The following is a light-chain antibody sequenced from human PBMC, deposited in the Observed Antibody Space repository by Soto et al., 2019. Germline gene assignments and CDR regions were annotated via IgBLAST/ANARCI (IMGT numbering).Light chain of an antibody. V-gene: IGKV3-15*01. J-gene: IGKJ1*01. CDR2: GAS. CDR3: QQYNNWPTWT. CDR1: QRVSSN. Sequence: EIVMTQSPATLSVSPGERATLSCRASQRVSSNLAWYQQKPGQAPRLLIYGASTRATGIPARFSGSGSGTEFTLTISSLQSEDFAVYYCQQYNNWPTWTFGQGNKVEIK.